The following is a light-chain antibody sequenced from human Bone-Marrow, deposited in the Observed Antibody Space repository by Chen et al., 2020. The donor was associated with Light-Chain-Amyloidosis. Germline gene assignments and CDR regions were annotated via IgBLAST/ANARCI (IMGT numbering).Light chain of an antibody. CDR1: SSSIGAGYD. V-gene: IGLV1-40*01. CDR2: GNN. J-gene: IGLJ3*02. Sequence: QSVLTQPPSVSGAPGQRVTISCTGSSSSIGAGYDVHWYQPFPGAAPKVVIFGNNNRPSGVPDRFSGCKSGTSASLAITGLQAEDEAVYYCQSYDSSLGGWVFGGGTKLTVL. CDR3: QSYDSSLGGWV.